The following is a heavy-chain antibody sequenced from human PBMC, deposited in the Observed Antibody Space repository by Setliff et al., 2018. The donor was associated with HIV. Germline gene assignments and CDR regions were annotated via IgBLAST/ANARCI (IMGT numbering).Heavy chain of an antibody. D-gene: IGHD6-6*01. V-gene: IGHV4-59*01. CDR3: ARAHIGIAARWSGWFDP. CDR1: GGSISSYY. CDR2: SYYSGST. J-gene: IGHJ5*02. Sequence: SETLSLTCTVSGGSISSYYWSWIRQPPGKGLEWIGYSYYSGSTNYKPSLKSRVTISVDTSKNQFSLKLSSVTASYTAVYYCARAHIGIAARWSGWFDPWGQGTLVTVSS.